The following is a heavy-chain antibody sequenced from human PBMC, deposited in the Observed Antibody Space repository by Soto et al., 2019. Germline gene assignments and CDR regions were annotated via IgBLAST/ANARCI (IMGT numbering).Heavy chain of an antibody. CDR3: AVSGSGSYYLPLDY. J-gene: IGHJ4*02. CDR2: INHSGST. V-gene: IGHV4-34*01. CDR1: GGSFSGYY. Sequence: PSETLSLTCAVYGGSFSGYYWSWIRQPPGKGLEWIGEINHSGSTNYNPSLKSRVTISVDTSKNQFSLKLSSVTAADTAVYYCAVSGSGSYYLPLDYWGQGTLVTVSS. D-gene: IGHD3-10*01.